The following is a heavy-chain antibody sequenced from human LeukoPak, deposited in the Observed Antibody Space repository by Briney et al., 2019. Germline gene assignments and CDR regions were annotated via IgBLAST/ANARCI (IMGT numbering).Heavy chain of an antibody. V-gene: IGHV4-34*01. D-gene: IGHD4-17*01. J-gene: IGHJ4*02. CDR3: AKNDYGDYGGGFDY. Sequence: PSETLSLTCAVYGDSFKNYYWTWIRQSPEKGLEWIGEINHGGLTSYNPSLKSRVTISVDTSKNQFSPKLSSVTAADTAVYYCAKNDYGDYGGGFDYWGQGTLVTVSS. CDR1: GDSFKNYY. CDR2: INHGGLT.